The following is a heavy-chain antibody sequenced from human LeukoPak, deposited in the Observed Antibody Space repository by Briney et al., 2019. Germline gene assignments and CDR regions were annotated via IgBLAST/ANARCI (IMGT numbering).Heavy chain of an antibody. CDR1: GFTFSTYS. V-gene: IGHV3-21*05. J-gene: IGHJ4*02. Sequence: GGSLRLSCAASGFTFSTYSMNWVRQAPGKGLEWISYISSSRTFIWYADSVKGRFTISRDNAKNTLYLQMNSLRAEDTAVYYCARDGDAYNFDYWGQGTLVTVSS. CDR3: ARDGDAYNFDY. CDR2: ISSSRTFI. D-gene: IGHD5-24*01.